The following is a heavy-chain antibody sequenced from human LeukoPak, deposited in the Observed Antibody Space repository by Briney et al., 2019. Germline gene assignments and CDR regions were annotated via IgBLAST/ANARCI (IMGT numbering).Heavy chain of an antibody. CDR2: ISRSSDYI. CDR3: ARDGDLLTLYYFHY. Sequence: PGGSLRLSCAASGFTFSSYSMKWVRQAPGKGLEWVSSISRSSDYIYYADSVKGRFTISRDNAKNSLYLQMNSLRAEDTAVYYCARDGDLLTLYYFHYWGQGTLVTVSS. CDR1: GFTFSSYS. J-gene: IGHJ4*02. V-gene: IGHV3-21*01. D-gene: IGHD2-15*01.